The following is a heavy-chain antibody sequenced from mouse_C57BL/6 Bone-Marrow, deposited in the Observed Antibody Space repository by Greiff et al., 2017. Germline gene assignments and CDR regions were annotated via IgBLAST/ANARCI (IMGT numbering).Heavy chain of an antibody. Sequence: EVQLQQSGPELVKPGASVKISCKASGYTFTDYYMNWVKQSHGKSLEWIGDINPNNGGTSYNQKFKGKATLTVDKSSSTAYMELRSLTSEDSAVYYCARGEGLWDGYYEGYFDYWGQGTTLTVSS. CDR2: INPNNGGT. D-gene: IGHD2-3*01. CDR1: GYTFTDYY. CDR3: ARGEGLWDGYYEGYFDY. V-gene: IGHV1-26*01. J-gene: IGHJ2*01.